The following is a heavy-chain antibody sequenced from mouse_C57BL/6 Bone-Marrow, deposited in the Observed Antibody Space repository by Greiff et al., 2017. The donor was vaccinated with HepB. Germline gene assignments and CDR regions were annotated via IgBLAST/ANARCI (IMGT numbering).Heavy chain of an antibody. Sequence: EVQLQQSGPVLVKPGASVKMSCKASGYTFTDYDMNWVKQSQGKSLEWIGVINTDNGGTSYNQKFKGKATLTVDKSSSTAYMELNSLTSEDSAVYYCARSEYGEGGFAYWGQGTLVTVSA. D-gene: IGHD2-10*02. CDR2: INTDNGGT. CDR3: ARSEYGEGGFAY. CDR1: GYTFTDYD. V-gene: IGHV1-19*01. J-gene: IGHJ3*01.